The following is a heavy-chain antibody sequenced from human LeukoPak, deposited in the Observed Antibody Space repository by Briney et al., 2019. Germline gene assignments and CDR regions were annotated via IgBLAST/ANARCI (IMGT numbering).Heavy chain of an antibody. V-gene: IGHV3-66*01. J-gene: IGHJ4*02. CDR2: IYSGGNT. CDR1: GFTFSAVA. Sequence: GGSLRLSCAASGFTFSAVAMTWVRQAPGKGLEWVSVIYSGGNTYYADSVKGRFTISRDNFKNTLYLQMNSLRAEDTAVYYCARGLLGYYFDYWGQGTLVTVSS. D-gene: IGHD2-15*01. CDR3: ARGLLGYYFDY.